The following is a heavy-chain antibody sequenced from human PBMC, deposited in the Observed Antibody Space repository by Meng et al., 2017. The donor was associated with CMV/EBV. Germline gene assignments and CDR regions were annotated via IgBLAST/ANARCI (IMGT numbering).Heavy chain of an antibody. V-gene: IGHV4-4*07. Sequence: QLQLQESGPGLVKPSETLSLTCTAAGGCISSYYWSWIRQPAGKGLEWIGRIYTSGSTNYNPSLKSRVTMSVDTSKNQFSLKLSSVTAADTAVYYCARDLMNCSSTSCANWFDPWGQGTLVTVSS. CDR3: ARDLMNCSSTSCANWFDP. CDR2: IYTSGST. D-gene: IGHD2-2*01. CDR1: GGCISSYY. J-gene: IGHJ5*02.